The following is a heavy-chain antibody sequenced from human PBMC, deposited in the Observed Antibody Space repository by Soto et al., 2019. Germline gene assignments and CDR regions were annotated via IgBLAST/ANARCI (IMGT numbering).Heavy chain of an antibody. J-gene: IGHJ3*01. CDR3: AREGILGLFDAYDL. CDR2: ISTHNGNT. V-gene: IGHV1-18*04. D-gene: IGHD3-3*01. CDR1: VFTSSG. Sequence: ASVKVSCKVSVFTSSGIGWVRQAPGQRLEWMGWISTHNGNTIYAQKFQGRVIMTMDTSTTTVYMELRSLRPDDTAVYLCAREGILGLFDAYDLGGQGTMGTVS.